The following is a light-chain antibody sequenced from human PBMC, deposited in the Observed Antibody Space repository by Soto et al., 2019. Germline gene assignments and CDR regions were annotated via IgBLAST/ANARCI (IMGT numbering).Light chain of an antibody. J-gene: IGLJ1*01. CDR3: AAWDHSLEGV. V-gene: IGLV1-47*01. Sequence: QSVLTQPPSASGTPVQRVTISCSGSSSNIGSNYVYWYPQLPGTDPKLIIYRNNQRPSGVPDRFSGYKSGTSASLAISGLRSEDEGDYYCAAWDHSLEGVFCTGTKVTVL. CDR1: SSNIGSNY. CDR2: RNN.